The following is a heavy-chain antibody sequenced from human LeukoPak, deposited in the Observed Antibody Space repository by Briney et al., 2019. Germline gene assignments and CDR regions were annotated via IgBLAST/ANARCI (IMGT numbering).Heavy chain of an antibody. J-gene: IGHJ4*02. D-gene: IGHD3-16*02. CDR2: ISSSSSYI. CDR1: GFTFSSYS. Sequence: GGSLRLSCAATGFTFSSYSMNWVRQAPGKGLEWVSSISSSSSYIYYADSVKGRFTISRDNAKNSLNLQMNSLRAEDTAVYYCASGRSQDYVWGSYRYSPFDYWGQGTLVTVSS. CDR3: ASGRSQDYVWGSYRYSPFDY. V-gene: IGHV3-21*01.